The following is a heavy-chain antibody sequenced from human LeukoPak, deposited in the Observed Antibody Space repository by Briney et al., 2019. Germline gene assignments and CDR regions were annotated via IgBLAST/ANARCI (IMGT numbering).Heavy chain of an antibody. CDR3: ARDWRQDNAFDL. V-gene: IGHV3-33*01. Sequence: GGSLRLSCAASGFTFSRFGMHWVRQAPGKGLEWVAVIWYNGRNRDYADSVKGRFTISRDNSKNTLCLQMDSLRVEDTAVYYCARDWRQDNAFDLWGQGTMVTVSS. D-gene: IGHD2-15*01. CDR1: GFTFSRFG. J-gene: IGHJ3*01. CDR2: IWYNGRNR.